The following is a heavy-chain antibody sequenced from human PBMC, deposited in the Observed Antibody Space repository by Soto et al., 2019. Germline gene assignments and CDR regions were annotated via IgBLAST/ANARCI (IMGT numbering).Heavy chain of an antibody. Sequence: GGSLRLSCAASGFTFSNARMSWVRQAPGKGLEWVGRIKSKTDGGTTDYAAPVKGRFTISRDDSKNTLYLQMNSLKTEDTAVYYCTTDQSLAARDIWGQGTMVTVSS. J-gene: IGHJ3*02. D-gene: IGHD6-25*01. CDR1: GFTFSNAR. CDR2: IKSKTDGGTT. CDR3: TTDQSLAARDI. V-gene: IGHV3-15*01.